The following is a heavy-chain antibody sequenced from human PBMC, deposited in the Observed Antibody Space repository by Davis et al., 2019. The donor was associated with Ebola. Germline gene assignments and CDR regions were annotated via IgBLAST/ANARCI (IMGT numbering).Heavy chain of an antibody. CDR3: ARAGGGYCSDGNCFFDS. V-gene: IGHV7-4-1*02. CDR1: GYSFTTSA. J-gene: IGHJ4*02. D-gene: IGHD2-15*01. CDR2: INTDTGNP. Sequence: AASVKVSCKASGYSFTTSAMNWVRQAPGQGLEWMGWINTDTGNPTYAQDFTGRFGFSLDTSVSTAYLQISSLKAEDTAVYYCARAGGGYCSDGNCFFDSWGLGTLVTVSS.